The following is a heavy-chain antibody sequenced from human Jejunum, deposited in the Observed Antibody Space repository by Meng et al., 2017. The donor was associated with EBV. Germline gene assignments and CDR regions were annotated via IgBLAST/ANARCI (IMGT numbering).Heavy chain of an antibody. J-gene: IGHJ4*02. D-gene: IGHD4-17*01. V-gene: IGHV1-69*15. CDR2: TVPIFGTT. CDR1: GDRFGTYS. CDR3: ARAGGDYEDY. Sequence: LVQAGAEAKKPGSSVKVSCKASGDRFGTYSVSWVRQAPGQGLEWMGNTVPIFGTTSYAQKFQGRVTITADESTRTAFMELRNLRSEDSAMYYCARAGGDYEDYWGQGTLVTVSS.